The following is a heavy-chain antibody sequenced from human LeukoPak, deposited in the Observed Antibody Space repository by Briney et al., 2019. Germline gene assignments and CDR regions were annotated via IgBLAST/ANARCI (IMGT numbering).Heavy chain of an antibody. D-gene: IGHD2-2*01. Sequence: PGGSLRLSCAASGFTFSSYSMNWVRQAPGKGLEWVSSISSSSSYIYYADSVKGRFTISRDNAKNSLYLQMNSLRAEDTAVYYCASDIVVVPAAIRSYYYYMDVWGKGTTVTVS. CDR1: GFTFSSYS. CDR3: ASDIVVVPAAIRSYYYYMDV. CDR2: ISSSSSYI. J-gene: IGHJ6*03. V-gene: IGHV3-21*01.